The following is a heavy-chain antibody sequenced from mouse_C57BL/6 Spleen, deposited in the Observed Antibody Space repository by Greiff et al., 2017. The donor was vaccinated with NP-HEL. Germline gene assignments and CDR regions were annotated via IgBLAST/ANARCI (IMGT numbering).Heavy chain of an antibody. J-gene: IGHJ4*01. CDR3: ASPKPDSSGFPTYAMDY. V-gene: IGHV1-80*01. D-gene: IGHD3-2*02. CDR1: GYAFSSYW. CDR2: LYPGDGDT. Sequence: QVQLQQSGAELVKPGASVKISCKASGYAFSSYWMNWVKQRPGKGLEWIGQLYPGDGDTNYNGKFKGKATLTADKSSSTAYMQLSSLTSEDSAVYFCASPKPDSSGFPTYAMDYWGQGTSVTVSS.